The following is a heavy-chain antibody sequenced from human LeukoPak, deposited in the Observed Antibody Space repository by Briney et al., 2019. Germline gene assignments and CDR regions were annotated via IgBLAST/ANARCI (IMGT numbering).Heavy chain of an antibody. Sequence: GGSLRLSCAASGFAFDDYGMSWVRQAPGKGLEWVSTIYSGGTTYYADSVKGRFTISRDNSKNTLYLQMDSLRAEDTAVYYCAREGYSSGWYFDYWGQGTLVTVSS. CDR3: AREGYSSGWYFDY. CDR1: GFAFDDYG. D-gene: IGHD6-19*01. CDR2: IYSGGTT. V-gene: IGHV3-53*01. J-gene: IGHJ4*02.